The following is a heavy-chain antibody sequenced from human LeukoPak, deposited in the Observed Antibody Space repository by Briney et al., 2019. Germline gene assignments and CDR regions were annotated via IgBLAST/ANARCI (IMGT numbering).Heavy chain of an antibody. CDR3: ARDDYDIVTGYYSMYSYGVDV. CDR2: ISSGGMTI. J-gene: IGHJ6*02. V-gene: IGHV3-48*03. D-gene: IGHD3-9*01. Sequence: GGSLRLSCEDSGFTFSSYEMNWVRQAPGKGLEWISYISSGGMTIYYADSVRGRFTVSRDNTKNSLFLQMNSLRAEDTAVYFCARDDYDIVTGYYSMYSYGVDVWGQGTAVAVSS. CDR1: GFTFSSYE.